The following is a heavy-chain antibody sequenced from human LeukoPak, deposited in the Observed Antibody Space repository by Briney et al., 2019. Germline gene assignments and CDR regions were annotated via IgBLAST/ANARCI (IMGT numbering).Heavy chain of an antibody. CDR1: GYTFTSYG. D-gene: IGHD1-26*01. Sequence: ASVKVSCKASGYTFTSYGISWVRQAPGQGLEWMGWISAYNGNTNYAQKLQGRVTMTTDTSTSTAYMELRSLRSDDTAVYYCASALSGSFKMDAFDIWGQGTMVTVSS. V-gene: IGHV1-18*01. J-gene: IGHJ3*02. CDR3: ASALSGSFKMDAFDI. CDR2: ISAYNGNT.